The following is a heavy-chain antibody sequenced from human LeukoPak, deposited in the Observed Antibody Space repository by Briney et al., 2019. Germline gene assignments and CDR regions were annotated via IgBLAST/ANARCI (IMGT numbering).Heavy chain of an antibody. CDR3: ARDVYYYDY. V-gene: IGHV3-23*01. D-gene: IGHD2-8*01. CDR2: ISGSGGST. Sequence: GGSLRLSCAASGFTFSSYAMSWVRQAPGKGLEWVSGISGSGGSTYHADSVKGRFTISRDNAKNSLYLQMNSLRAEDTAVYYCARDVYYYDYWGQGTLVTVSS. CDR1: GFTFSSYA. J-gene: IGHJ4*02.